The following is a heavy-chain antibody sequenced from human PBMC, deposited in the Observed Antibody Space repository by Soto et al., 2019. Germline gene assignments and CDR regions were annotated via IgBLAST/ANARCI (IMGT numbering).Heavy chain of an antibody. V-gene: IGHV4-59*01. CDR3: TRANWYSEY. D-gene: IGHD7-27*01. Sequence: QVQLQESGPGLVKPSETLSLTCTVSGVSISNNYWSWIRQPPGKGLEWIGYIYYNGNTNYNLSLKCRVTRSVDTSRNQISLKLTTVTAADTAVYYCTRANWYSEYWGQGTLVTVSS. CDR1: GVSISNNY. J-gene: IGHJ4*02. CDR2: IYYNGNT.